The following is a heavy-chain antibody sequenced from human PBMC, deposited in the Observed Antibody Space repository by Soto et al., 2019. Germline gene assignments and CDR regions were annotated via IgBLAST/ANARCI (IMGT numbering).Heavy chain of an antibody. V-gene: IGHV4-39*01. J-gene: IGHJ6*02. D-gene: IGHD6-6*01. CDR2: IYYSGST. Sequence: SETLSLTCTVSGGSISSSSYYWGWIRQPPGKGLEWIGSIYYSGSTYYNPSLKSRVTISVDTSKNQFSLKLSSVTAADTSVYYCARLWGYSSSDDEYGMDVWGQGTTVTVSS. CDR1: GGSISSSSYY. CDR3: ARLWGYSSSDDEYGMDV.